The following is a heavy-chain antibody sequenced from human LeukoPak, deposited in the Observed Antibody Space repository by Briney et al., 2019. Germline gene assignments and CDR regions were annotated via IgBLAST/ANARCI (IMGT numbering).Heavy chain of an antibody. CDR1: GYSFTSYW. J-gene: IGHJ6*02. CDR3: ARHDRYYGYENGRDV. V-gene: IGHV5-51*01. Sequence: GESLKISCKGSGYSFTSYWIGWVRQMPGKGLEWMGIIYPGDSDTRYSPSFQGQVTISADKSISTAYLQWSSLKASDTAMYYCARHDRYYGYENGRDVGGQGPTVTVSS. CDR2: IYPGDSDT. D-gene: IGHD3-10*01.